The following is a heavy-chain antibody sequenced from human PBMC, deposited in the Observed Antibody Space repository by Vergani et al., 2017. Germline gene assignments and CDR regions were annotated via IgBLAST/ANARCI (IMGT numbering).Heavy chain of an antibody. V-gene: IGHV4-61*02. CDR2: IHASGTK. Sequence: QVHLNEAGPGLVKPSQTLSLTCTVSGASITSGSFYWSWIRQPAGKGLEWIGRIHASGTKNYNPSLRSRVTLSVDTSKNQLYLKMISMTAADTAVYYCVLDSWRSVLRGVYWFDTWGQGTLVSVSS. CDR3: VLDSWRSVLRGVYWFDT. J-gene: IGHJ5*02. D-gene: IGHD3-10*01. CDR1: GASITSGSFY.